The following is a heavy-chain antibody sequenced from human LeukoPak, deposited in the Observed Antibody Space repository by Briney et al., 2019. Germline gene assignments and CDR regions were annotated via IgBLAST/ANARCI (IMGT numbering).Heavy chain of an antibody. J-gene: IGHJ6*03. CDR3: ARRAGYCSGSSCYFDYYYYYMDV. CDR1: GFTFSSYW. V-gene: IGHV3-7*01. Sequence: PGGSLRLSCAASGFTFSSYWMSWVRQAPGKGLEWVANIKQDGSEKYYVDSVKGRFTISRDNAKNSLYLQMNSLRAEDTAVYYCARRAGYCSGSSCYFDYYYYYMDVWGKGTTVTISS. CDR2: IKQDGSEK. D-gene: IGHD2-15*01.